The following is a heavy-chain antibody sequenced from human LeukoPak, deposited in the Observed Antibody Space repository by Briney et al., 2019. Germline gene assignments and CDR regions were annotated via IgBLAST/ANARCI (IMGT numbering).Heavy chain of an antibody. CDR3: ARHIAVAGTS. J-gene: IGHJ4*02. CDR2: INHSGST. V-gene: IGHV4-39*07. CDR1: GGSISSSSYY. Sequence: SETLSLTCTVSGGSISSSSYYWGWIRQPPGKGLEWIGEINHSGSTNYNPSLKSRVTISVDTSKNQFSLKLSSVTAADTAVYYCARHIAVAGTSWGQGTLVTVSS. D-gene: IGHD6-19*01.